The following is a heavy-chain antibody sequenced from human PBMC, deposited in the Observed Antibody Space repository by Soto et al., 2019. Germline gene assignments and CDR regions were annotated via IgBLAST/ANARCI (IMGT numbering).Heavy chain of an antibody. CDR2: ISPYTGNT. D-gene: IGHD3-16*01. CDR3: AMVDLYVTPTPQDV. Sequence: QVQLEQSGDEVKKPGASVKVSCKASGYIFVNYGIAWVRQAPAQGLEWLRWISPYTGNTYYATKVQGRLTLTTDTSTNTAFMDLGSQTSADTAVYYCAMVDLYVTPTPQDVWGQVTTVTVSS. V-gene: IGHV1-18*01. J-gene: IGHJ6*02. CDR1: GYIFVNYG.